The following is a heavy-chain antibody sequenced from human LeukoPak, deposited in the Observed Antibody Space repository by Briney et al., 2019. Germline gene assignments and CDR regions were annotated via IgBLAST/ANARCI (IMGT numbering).Heavy chain of an antibody. D-gene: IGHD6-19*01. V-gene: IGHV3-30-3*01. CDR2: ISYDGSNK. Sequence: PGGSLRLSCAASGFTFSSYAMHWVRQAPGKGLEWVAVISYDGSNKYYADSVKGRFTISRDNSKNTLYLQMNSLRAEDTAVYYCAREGKQWLVRGGYFDYWGQGTLVTVSS. CDR1: GFTFSSYA. CDR3: AREGKQWLVRGGYFDY. J-gene: IGHJ4*02.